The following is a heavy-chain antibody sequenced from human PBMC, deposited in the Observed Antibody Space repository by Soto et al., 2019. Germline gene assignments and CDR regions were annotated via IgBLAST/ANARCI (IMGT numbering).Heavy chain of an antibody. V-gene: IGHV4-34*01. CDR1: GGSFSGYY. Sequence: SETLSLTCAVYGGSFSGYYWSWIRQPPGKGLEWIGEINHSGSTNYNPSLKSRVTISVDTSKNQFSLKLSSVTAADTAVYYCARGGLRPDYYYYYGMDVWGQGTTVTSP. CDR3: ARGGLRPDYYYYYGMDV. D-gene: IGHD5-12*01. J-gene: IGHJ6*02. CDR2: INHSGST.